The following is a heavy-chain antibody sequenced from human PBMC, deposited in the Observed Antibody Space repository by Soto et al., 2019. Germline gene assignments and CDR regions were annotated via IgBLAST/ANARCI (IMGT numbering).Heavy chain of an antibody. CDR2: ISAYNGNT. V-gene: IGHV1-18*01. J-gene: IGHJ4*02. Sequence: ASVKVSCKASGYTFTSYGISWVRQAPGQGLEWMGWISAYNGNTNYAQKLQGRVTMTTDTSTSTAYMELRSLRSDDTAVYYCARGHPTMIVVVITQIDYWGQGTLVTVSS. CDR3: ARGHPTMIVVVITQIDY. D-gene: IGHD3-22*01. CDR1: GYTFTSYG.